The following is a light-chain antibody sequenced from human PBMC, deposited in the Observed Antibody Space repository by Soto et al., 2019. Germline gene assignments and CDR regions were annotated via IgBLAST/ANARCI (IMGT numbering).Light chain of an antibody. J-gene: IGLJ3*02. CDR2: DVS. CDR1: SSDVGGYNY. V-gene: IGLV2-11*01. Sequence: QSVLTQPRSVSGSPGQSVTISCTGTSSDVGGYNYVSWYQQHPGKAPKVMIYDVSKRPSGVPDRFSGSKSGNTASLTISGIQAEDEADYYCCSYVGSYTWVFGGGTQLTVL. CDR3: CSYVGSYTWV.